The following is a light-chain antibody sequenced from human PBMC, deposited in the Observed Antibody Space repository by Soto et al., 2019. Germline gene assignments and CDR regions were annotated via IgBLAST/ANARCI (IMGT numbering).Light chain of an antibody. Sequence: EIVLTQSPGTLSLSPGERATLSCRASQSVSSSFLAWYQQKPGQAPRLLIYGASSRATGIPDRFSGSGSGRDFTLTISRLEPEDFAVYYCQQYYNSPWTFGQGTKVEIK. J-gene: IGKJ1*01. CDR3: QQYYNSPWT. CDR2: GAS. V-gene: IGKV3-20*01. CDR1: QSVSSSF.